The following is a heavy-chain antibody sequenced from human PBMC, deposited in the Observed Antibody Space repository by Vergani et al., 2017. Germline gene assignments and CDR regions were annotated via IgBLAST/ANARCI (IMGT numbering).Heavy chain of an antibody. D-gene: IGHD3-16*01. J-gene: IGHJ4*02. CDR3: AKHFRGWGIDY. Sequence: QVQLVESGGGVVQRGGSLRLSCATSGFTLSNYDMQWIRQGPGKGLEFVAFIQFDGSNQYYADSVKGRFTLSRDCSKNTLYLQMNSLRTDDTATYYCAKHFRGWGIDYWGQGTKVIVSS. CDR2: IQFDGSNQ. CDR1: GFTLSNYD. V-gene: IGHV3-30*02.